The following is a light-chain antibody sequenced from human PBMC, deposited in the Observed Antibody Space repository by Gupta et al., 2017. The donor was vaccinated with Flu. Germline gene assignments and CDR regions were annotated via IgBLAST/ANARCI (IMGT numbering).Light chain of an antibody. J-gene: IGLJ1*01. V-gene: IGLV2-14*04. CDR3: SSYRSSTALWV. Sequence: ITIYCTGTSIDVGSYNYVSWYQQHPGKAPKLMIYDVSDRPSGVSNRFSGSKSGNTASLTISGLQAEDEADYFCSSYRSSTALWVFGTGTKVTVL. CDR1: SIDVGSYNY. CDR2: DVS.